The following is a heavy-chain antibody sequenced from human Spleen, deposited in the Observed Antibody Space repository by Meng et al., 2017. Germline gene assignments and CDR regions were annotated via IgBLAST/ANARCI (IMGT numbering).Heavy chain of an antibody. J-gene: IGHJ5*02. CDR1: GFTFSSYD. CDR2: IGTAGDT. V-gene: IGHV3-13*01. D-gene: IGHD2-21*01. CDR3: ARAVGVSNWFDP. Sequence: GGSLRLSCAASGFTFSSYDMHWVRQATGKGLEWVSAIGTAGDTYYPGSGKGRFTISRENAKNSLYLQMNSLRAGDTAVYYCARAVGVSNWFDPWGQGTLVTVSS.